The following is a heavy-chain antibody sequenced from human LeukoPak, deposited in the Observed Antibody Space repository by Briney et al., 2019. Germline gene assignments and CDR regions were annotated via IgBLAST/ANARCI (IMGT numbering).Heavy chain of an antibody. CDR3: ARVRYYGSGEEIDP. CDR2: IYHGGNT. J-gene: IGHJ5*02. V-gene: IGHV4-31*03. D-gene: IGHD3-10*01. Sequence: SETLSLTCTVSGGSISSGGYFWSWIRQNPGKGLEWIGYIYHGGNTYYDPSLKSRVTISVDTSKNQFSLTLSSVTAADTAMYYCARVRYYGSGEEIDPWGQGTLVTVSS. CDR1: GGSISSGGYF.